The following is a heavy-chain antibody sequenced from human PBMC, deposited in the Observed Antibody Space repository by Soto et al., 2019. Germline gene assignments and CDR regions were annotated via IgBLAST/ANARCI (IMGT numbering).Heavy chain of an antibody. CDR3: ARDSPYNDFWRGVMESYSYNMDV. J-gene: IGHJ6*02. CDR2: VSADSGKT. D-gene: IGHD3-3*01. V-gene: IGHV1-18*01. Sequence: QVQLVQSGGEVKRPGASMKVSCQASGYSFSSYGVSWVRQAPGQGLQWLGWVSADSGKTKYAQILQGRLTLTTDTSTNTAYMEPRSLTSDDTAMYYCARDSPYNDFWRGVMESYSYNMDVWGQGTTVIVSS. CDR1: GYSFSSYG.